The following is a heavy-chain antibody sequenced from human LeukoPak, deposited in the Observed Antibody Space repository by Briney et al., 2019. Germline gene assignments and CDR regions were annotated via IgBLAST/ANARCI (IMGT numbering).Heavy chain of an antibody. V-gene: IGHV3-9*03. CDR3: TRSTGWYNTFDY. D-gene: IGHD1-1*01. Sequence: GGSLRLSCAASGFTFDNYAMHWVRQVPGKGLQWVSGITWDSGSIGYADSVKGRFTISRDNAKNYVYLQMNSLRTEDMAFYFCTRSTGWYNTFDYWGQGALVTVSS. CDR1: GFTFDNYA. J-gene: IGHJ4*02. CDR2: ITWDSGSI.